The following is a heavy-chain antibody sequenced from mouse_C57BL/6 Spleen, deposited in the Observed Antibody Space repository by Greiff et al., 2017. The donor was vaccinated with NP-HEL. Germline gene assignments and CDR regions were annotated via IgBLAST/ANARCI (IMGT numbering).Heavy chain of an antibody. CDR1: GYSFTGYY. V-gene: IGHV1-42*01. J-gene: IGHJ2*01. D-gene: IGHD3-2*02. CDR3: ARGAQVPYYFDY. Sequence: VQLQQSGPELVKPGASVKISCKASGYSFTGYYMNWVKQSPEKSLEWIGEINPSTGGTTYNQKFKAKATLTVDKSSSTAYMQLKSLTSEDSAVYYCARGAQVPYYFDYWGQGTTLTVSS. CDR2: INPSTGGT.